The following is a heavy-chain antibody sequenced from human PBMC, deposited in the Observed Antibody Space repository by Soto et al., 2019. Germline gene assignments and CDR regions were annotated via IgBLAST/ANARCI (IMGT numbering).Heavy chain of an antibody. CDR3: ARHSVTYYDFDY. D-gene: IGHD1-26*01. J-gene: IGHJ4*02. CDR2: IYYSGST. Sequence: QVQLQESGPGAVKPSETLSLTSTVSGGSISSYYWSWIRQPPGKGVEWIGYIYYSGSTNYNPSLKSRVTISVDTSNNQFSLTLTSVTAADMAVYYCARHSVTYYDFDYWGQGTLVTVSS. CDR1: GGSISSYY. V-gene: IGHV4-59*08.